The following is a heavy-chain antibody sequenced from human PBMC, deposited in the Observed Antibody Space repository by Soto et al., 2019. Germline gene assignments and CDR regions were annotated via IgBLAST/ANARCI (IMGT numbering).Heavy chain of an antibody. Sequence: RASVNVSFKASGGTFISYSISWVRQAPGQGLECMGGIIPIFGTANYAQKFQGRVTITADESTSTAYMELSSLRSEDTAVYYCARQGYSSSSFDYWGQGTLVTVSS. CDR3: ARQGYSSSSFDY. D-gene: IGHD6-6*01. CDR2: IIPIFGTA. CDR1: GGTFISYS. V-gene: IGHV1-69*13. J-gene: IGHJ4*02.